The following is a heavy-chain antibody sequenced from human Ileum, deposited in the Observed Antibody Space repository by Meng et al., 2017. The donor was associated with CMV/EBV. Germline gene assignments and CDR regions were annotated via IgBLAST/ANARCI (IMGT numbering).Heavy chain of an antibody. CDR1: GFTFSSYA. CDR3: AKSVLFYFGMHV. Sequence: GGSLRLSCAASGFTFSSYAMHWVRQAPGKGLEWVSGISWNSDKIGYADSVKGRFIISRDNAKNSLHLQMNSLRAEDTALYYCAKSVLFYFGMHVWGQGTTVTVSS. D-gene: IGHD2/OR15-2a*01. CDR2: ISWNSDKI. J-gene: IGHJ6*02. V-gene: IGHV3-9*01.